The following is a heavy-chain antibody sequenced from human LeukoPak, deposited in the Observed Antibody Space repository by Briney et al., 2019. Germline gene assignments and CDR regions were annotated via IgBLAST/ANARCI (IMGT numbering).Heavy chain of an antibody. CDR3: ARSYYYGSGSYHPILIYYFDY. D-gene: IGHD3-10*01. Sequence: SVKVSCKASGGTFSSYAISWVRQAPGQGLEWMGRIIPILGIANYAQKFQGRVTITADESTSTAYMELSSLRSGDTAVYYCARSYYYGSGSYHPILIYYFDYWGQGTLVTVSS. V-gene: IGHV1-69*04. CDR2: IIPILGIA. J-gene: IGHJ4*02. CDR1: GGTFSSYA.